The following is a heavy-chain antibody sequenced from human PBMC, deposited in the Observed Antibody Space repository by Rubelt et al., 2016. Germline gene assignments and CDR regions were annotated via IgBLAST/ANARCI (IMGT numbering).Heavy chain of an antibody. CDR2: IWYDGSNK. D-gene: IGHD1-26*01. J-gene: IGHJ4*02. V-gene: IGHV3-33*01. CDR1: GFTFSSYG. CDR3: ARGGMGGSTGYFDY. Sequence: GGVVQPGRSLRISCAASGFTFSSYGMHWVRQAPGKGLEWVGVIWYDGSNKYYADSVKGRFTISRDNSKNTLYLQMNSLRAEDTAVYYCARGGMGGSTGYFDYWGQGTLVTVSS.